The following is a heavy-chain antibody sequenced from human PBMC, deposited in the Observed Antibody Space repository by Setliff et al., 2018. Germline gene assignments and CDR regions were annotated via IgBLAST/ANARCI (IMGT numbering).Heavy chain of an antibody. V-gene: IGHV4-4*07. Sequence: SETLSLTCTVSGGSLNTYYWSWIRQPAGKELEWIGRINTSGTTRYNPSLRSRATLSVDESTNRFSLNLNSVTAADTAVYYCAGGLPGDYDFNCFDTWGQGALVTVSS. D-gene: IGHD3-3*01. J-gene: IGHJ5*02. CDR3: AGGLPGDYDFNCFDT. CDR1: GGSLNTYY. CDR2: INTSGTT.